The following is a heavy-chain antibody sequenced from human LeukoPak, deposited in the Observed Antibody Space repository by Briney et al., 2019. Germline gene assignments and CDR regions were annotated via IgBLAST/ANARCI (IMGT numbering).Heavy chain of an antibody. CDR2: INPSAGST. J-gene: IGHJ4*02. CDR1: GYIFTTYY. CDR3: ARTRYSDSSEYGLDY. D-gene: IGHD3-22*01. Sequence: VASVKVSFKASGYIFTTYYMHWVRQAPGQGLEWMAIINPSAGSTTYAQKFQGRVTMTRDTSTSTVYMELSSLRSEDTAVYYCARTRYSDSSEYGLDYGGQGTLVNGAS. V-gene: IGHV1-46*01.